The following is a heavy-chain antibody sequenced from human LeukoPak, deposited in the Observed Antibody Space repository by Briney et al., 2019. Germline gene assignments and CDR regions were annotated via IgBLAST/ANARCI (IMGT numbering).Heavy chain of an antibody. J-gene: IGHJ3*02. CDR2: INPSGGRT. D-gene: IGHD6-19*01. Sequence: ASVKVSCKASGYTFTSYYMHWVRQAPGQGLEWMGIINPSGGRTSYAQKFQGRVTMTRDTSISTAYMELSRLRSDDTAVYYCARDTFIAVAGTDAFDIWGQGTMVTVSS. V-gene: IGHV1-46*01. CDR3: ARDTFIAVAGTDAFDI. CDR1: GYTFTSYY.